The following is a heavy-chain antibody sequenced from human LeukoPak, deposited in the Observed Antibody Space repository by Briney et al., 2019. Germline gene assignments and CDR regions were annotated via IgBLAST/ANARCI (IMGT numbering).Heavy chain of an antibody. CDR2: ISGSGATT. V-gene: IGHV3-23*01. Sequence: GGSLRLSRAASGFTFSSYVMSWVRQARGKGLEWVSAISGSGATTYYADSVKGRFTISRDNSKNTLYLHMNSLRAEDTAVYYCAKRVSGTTFYWGQGTLVTVSS. CDR3: AKRVSGTTFY. D-gene: IGHD1-1*01. CDR1: GFTFSSYV. J-gene: IGHJ4*02.